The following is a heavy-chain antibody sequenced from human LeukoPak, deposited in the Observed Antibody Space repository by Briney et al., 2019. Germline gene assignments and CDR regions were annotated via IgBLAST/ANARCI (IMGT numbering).Heavy chain of an antibody. J-gene: IGHJ6*03. D-gene: IGHD6-13*01. CDR2: IKQDGSEK. V-gene: IGHV3-7*01. Sequence: GGSLRLSCAASGFTFSSYWMTWVRQAPGKGLEWVANIKQDGSEKYYVDSVKGRFTISRDNAKNSLYLQMNSLRAEDTAVYYCAGDLAQQPGGNFNYYYYMDVWGKGTMVTVSS. CDR3: AGDLAQQPGGNFNYYYYMDV. CDR1: GFTFSSYW.